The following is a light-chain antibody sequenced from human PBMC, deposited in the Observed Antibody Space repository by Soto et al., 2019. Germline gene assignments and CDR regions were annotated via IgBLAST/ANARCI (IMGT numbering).Light chain of an antibody. Sequence: QSALTQPASVSGSPGQSITISCTGTSSDVGGYNYVSWYQQHPGKAPKLMIYDVSNRPSGVSNRFSGSKSGNTASLTISGLQAEDEADYYCSSYTSSSLFGGGTKL. CDR1: SSDVGGYNY. CDR3: SSYTSSSL. CDR2: DVS. J-gene: IGLJ2*01. V-gene: IGLV2-14*01.